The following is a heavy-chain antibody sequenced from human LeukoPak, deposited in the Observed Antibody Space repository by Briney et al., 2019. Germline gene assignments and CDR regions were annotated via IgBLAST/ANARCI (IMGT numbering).Heavy chain of an antibody. CDR3: ARVVLNRSGWYLASGYFDY. CDR1: GYTFTSYG. V-gene: IGHV1-18*01. Sequence: ASVKVSCKASGYTFTSYGITWVRQAPGQGLEWMGWISEYNGNTNYAQKLQGRVTMTTDTSTSTAYMELRSLRSDDTAVYYCARVVLNRSGWYLASGYFDYWGQGTLVTVSS. J-gene: IGHJ4*02. CDR2: ISEYNGNT. D-gene: IGHD6-19*01.